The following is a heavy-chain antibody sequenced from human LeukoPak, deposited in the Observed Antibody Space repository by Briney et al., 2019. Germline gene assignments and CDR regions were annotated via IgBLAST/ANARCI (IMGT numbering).Heavy chain of an antibody. CDR2: MNPNSGNT. D-gene: IGHD6-19*01. Sequence: ASVKVSCKASGYTFTSYDINWVRQATGQGLEWMGWMNPNSGNTGYAQKFQGRVTMTRNTSISTAYMELSSLRSEDTAVYYCARGGEYSSGWDYYYYGMDVWGQGTTVTVS. CDR3: ARGGEYSSGWDYYYYGMDV. V-gene: IGHV1-8*01. J-gene: IGHJ6*02. CDR1: GYTFTSYD.